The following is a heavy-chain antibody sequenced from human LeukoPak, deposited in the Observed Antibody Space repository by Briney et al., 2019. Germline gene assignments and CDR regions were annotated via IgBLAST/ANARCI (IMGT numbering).Heavy chain of an antibody. CDR2: IYYSGST. CDR1: GGSISSSSYY. D-gene: IGHD3-10*01. J-gene: IGHJ5*02. CDR3: ARTMVRGRGFDP. V-gene: IGHV4-39*07. Sequence: PSETLSLTCTVSGGSISSSSYYWGWIRQPPGKGLEWIGSIYYSGSTYYNPSLKSRVTISVDTSKNQFSLKLSSVTAADTAVYYCARTMVRGRGFDPWGQGTLVTASS.